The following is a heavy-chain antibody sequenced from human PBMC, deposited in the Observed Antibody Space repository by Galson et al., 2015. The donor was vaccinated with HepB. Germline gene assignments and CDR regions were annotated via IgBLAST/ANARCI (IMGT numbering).Heavy chain of an antibody. Sequence: SVKVSCKASGYTFTSYGISWVRQAPGQGLGWMGRISADNDNTNYAQKFQDRVTMTTDTSTRSAYMELRSLRSDDTAVYYCARYGEYCSGGSCYYYGMDVWGQGTTVTVS. V-gene: IGHV1-18*01. CDR1: GYTFTSYG. CDR2: ISADNDNT. D-gene: IGHD2-15*01. CDR3: ARYGEYCSGGSCYYYGMDV. J-gene: IGHJ6*02.